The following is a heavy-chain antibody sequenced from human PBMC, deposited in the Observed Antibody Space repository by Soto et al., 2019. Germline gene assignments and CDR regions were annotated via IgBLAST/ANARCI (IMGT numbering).Heavy chain of an antibody. V-gene: IGHV4-59*08. D-gene: IGHD6-19*01. CDR2: IFFTGST. CDR3: ARRISLAGYYYYHGMDF. Sequence: PSETLSLTCTVSGASISSYYWSWIRKPPGKGLEWIGYIFFTGSTDYNPSLKSRVTISIDTSKNQFSLKLNSVTAADTAVYYCARRISLAGYYYYHGMDFRGPGPTVTVSS. J-gene: IGHJ6*02. CDR1: GASISSYY.